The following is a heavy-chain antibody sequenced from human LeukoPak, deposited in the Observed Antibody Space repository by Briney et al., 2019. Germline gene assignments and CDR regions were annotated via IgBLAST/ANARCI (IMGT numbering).Heavy chain of an antibody. V-gene: IGHV3-23*01. Sequence: GGSLRLSCAASGFTFSSSAMSWARQAPGKGLEWVSAISNNGGYTYYADSVQGRFTISRDNSKSTLCLQMNSLRAEDTAVYYCAKDRSGGVGALFDYWGQGTLVTVSS. D-gene: IGHD1-26*01. CDR3: AKDRSGGVGALFDY. CDR1: GFTFSSSA. J-gene: IGHJ4*02. CDR2: ISNNGGYT.